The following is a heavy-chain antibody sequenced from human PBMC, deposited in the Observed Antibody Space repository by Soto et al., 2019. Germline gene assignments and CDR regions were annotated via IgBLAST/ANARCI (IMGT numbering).Heavy chain of an antibody. CDR1: GFTFTSYW. CDR2: LNSDGTTT. D-gene: IGHD6-6*01. V-gene: IGHV3-74*01. CDR3: AKERSARLNYYFDY. J-gene: IGHJ4*02. Sequence: PGGSLRLSCAASGFTFTSYWMHWVRQAPGKGLVWVSRLNSDGTTTNYADSVKGRFTISRDNAKNTVYLQMSSLRAEDTALYYCAKERSARLNYYFDYWGQGTLVTVSS.